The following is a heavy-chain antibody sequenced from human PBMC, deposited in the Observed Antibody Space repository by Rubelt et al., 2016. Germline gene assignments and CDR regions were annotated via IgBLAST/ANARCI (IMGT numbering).Heavy chain of an antibody. CDR2: ISSSSNTI. Sequence: EVQLLDSGGGLVQPGGSLRLSCAASGFTFNNNAMSWVRQAPGQGLEWVSYISSSSNTIYYADSVKGRFTISRDNAKNSLYLQMNSLRAEDTAVYDCARTDYGDYNDAFDIWGQGTMVTVSS. D-gene: IGHD4-17*01. CDR1: GFTFNNNA. J-gene: IGHJ3*02. V-gene: IGHV3-48*01. CDR3: ARTDYGDYNDAFDI.